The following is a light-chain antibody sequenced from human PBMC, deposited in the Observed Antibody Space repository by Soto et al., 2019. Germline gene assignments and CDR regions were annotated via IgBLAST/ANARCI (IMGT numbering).Light chain of an antibody. CDR3: HQYSNWWT. Sequence: EIVMTQSPATLSVSLGERATLSCGASQSVRSNLAWYQQKPGQAPRLLIYGSSTRATGIPARFSGSGSGTDFTLTISSLQSEDFAVYYCHQYSNWWTFGQGTKVEIK. CDR2: GSS. J-gene: IGKJ1*01. V-gene: IGKV3-15*01. CDR1: QSVRSN.